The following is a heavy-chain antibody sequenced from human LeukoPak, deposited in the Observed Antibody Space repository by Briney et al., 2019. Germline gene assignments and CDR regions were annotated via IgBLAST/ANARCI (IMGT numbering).Heavy chain of an antibody. V-gene: IGHV4-39*07. CDR1: GGSISSSSYY. CDR2: IYYSGST. Sequence: SETLSLTCTVSGGSISSSSYYWGWIRQPPGKGLEWIGSIYYSGSTYYNPSLKSRVTISVDTSKNQFSLKLSSVTAADTAVYYCARGRKMYDFWSGSNSARRNWFDPWGQGTLVTVSS. CDR3: ARGRKMYDFWSGSNSARRNWFDP. D-gene: IGHD3-3*01. J-gene: IGHJ5*02.